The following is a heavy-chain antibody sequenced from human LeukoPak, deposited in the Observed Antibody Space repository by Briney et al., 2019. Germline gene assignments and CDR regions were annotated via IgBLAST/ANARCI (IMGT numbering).Heavy chain of an antibody. CDR2: ISAYNGNT. D-gene: IGHD1-7*01. Sequence: ASVKVSCKASGYTFTSYGISWVRQAPGQGLEWMGWISAYNGNTNYAQKLQGRVTMTTDTSTSTAYMELRSLRSDDTAVYYCARGAQYNWNYGVSWGYFDYWGQGTLVTVSS. J-gene: IGHJ4*02. CDR1: GYTFTSYG. CDR3: ARGAQYNWNYGVSWGYFDY. V-gene: IGHV1-18*01.